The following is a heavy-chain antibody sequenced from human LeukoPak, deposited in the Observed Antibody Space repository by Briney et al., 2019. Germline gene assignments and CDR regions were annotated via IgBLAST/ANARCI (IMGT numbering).Heavy chain of an antibody. Sequence: PGGSLRLSCAASGFTFSYYGLSWVRQAPGQGLEWVAFIRFDGGNEYYADSVKGRFTISRDNSKNTLYLQMNSLRAEDTAIYYCATAKGCNGGRCSYYFDKWGQGTQVTVSS. CDR3: ATAKGCNGGRCSYYFDK. CDR1: GFTFSYYG. D-gene: IGHD2-15*01. CDR2: IRFDGGNE. V-gene: IGHV3-30*02. J-gene: IGHJ4*02.